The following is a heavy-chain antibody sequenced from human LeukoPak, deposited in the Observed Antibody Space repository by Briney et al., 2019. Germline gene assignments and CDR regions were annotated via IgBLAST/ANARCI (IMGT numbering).Heavy chain of an antibody. V-gene: IGHV1-69*05. CDR1: GGTFSSYA. Sequence: EASVKVSCKASGGTFSSYAISWVRQAPGQGLEWMEGIIPIFGTANYAQKFQGRVTITTDESTSTAYMELSSLRSEDTAVYYCARSPEITIFGVAQGAFDIWGQGTMVTVSS. J-gene: IGHJ3*02. D-gene: IGHD3-3*01. CDR2: IIPIFGTA. CDR3: ARSPEITIFGVAQGAFDI.